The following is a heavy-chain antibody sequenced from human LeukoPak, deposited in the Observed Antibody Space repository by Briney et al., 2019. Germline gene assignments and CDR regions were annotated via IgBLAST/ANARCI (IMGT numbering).Heavy chain of an antibody. CDR1: GGTFSSYA. CDR3: ARQINSGSCFDP. J-gene: IGHJ5*02. Sequence: ASVKVSCKASGGTFSSYAISWVRQAPGQGLEWMGGIIPIFGTANYAQKFQGRVTITADESTSTAYMGLSSLRSEDTAVYYCARQINSGSCFDPWGQGTLVTVSS. CDR2: IIPIFGTA. D-gene: IGHD1-26*01. V-gene: IGHV1-69*01.